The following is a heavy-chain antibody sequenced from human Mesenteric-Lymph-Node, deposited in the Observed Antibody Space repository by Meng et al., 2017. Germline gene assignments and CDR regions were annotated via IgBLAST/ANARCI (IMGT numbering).Heavy chain of an antibody. CDR3: ARGRSSGWYGDYYYYGMDV. V-gene: IGHV4-59*12. CDR1: GGSISSYY. D-gene: IGHD6-19*01. J-gene: IGHJ6*02. Sequence: SETLSLTCTVSGGSISSYYWSWIRQPPGKGLEFIGYISYTGSTNYNPSLKSRVTISVDTSKNQFSLKLSSVTAADTAVYYCARGRSSGWYGDYYYYGMDVWGQGTTVTVSS. CDR2: ISYTGST.